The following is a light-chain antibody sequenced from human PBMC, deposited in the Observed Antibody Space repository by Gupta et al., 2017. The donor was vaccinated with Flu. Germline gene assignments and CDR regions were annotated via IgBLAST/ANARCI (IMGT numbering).Light chain of an antibody. Sequence: PSSLSASVGDRATITCRASQSISSYLNWYQQKPGKAPKLLIYAASSLQSGVPSRFSGSGSGTDFTLTISSLQPEDFATYYCQQSYSTPRTFGQGTKVEIK. V-gene: IGKV1-39*01. CDR1: QSISSY. CDR3: QQSYSTPRT. J-gene: IGKJ1*01. CDR2: AAS.